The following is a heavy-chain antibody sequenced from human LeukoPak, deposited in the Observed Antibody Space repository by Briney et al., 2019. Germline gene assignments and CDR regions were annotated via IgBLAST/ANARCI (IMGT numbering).Heavy chain of an antibody. D-gene: IGHD1-26*01. V-gene: IGHV3-21*01. CDR1: GFTFSSSS. CDR3: ARDLSLAMPGGFDY. CDR2: ISSGSDYI. J-gene: IGHJ4*02. Sequence: GGSLRLSCAASGFTFSSSSMNWVRQAPGKGLEWVSTISSGSDYIYYADSVRGRFTISRDNFRNSVFLEVNSLRAEDTAIYYCARDLSLAMPGGFDYWGQGILVTVSS.